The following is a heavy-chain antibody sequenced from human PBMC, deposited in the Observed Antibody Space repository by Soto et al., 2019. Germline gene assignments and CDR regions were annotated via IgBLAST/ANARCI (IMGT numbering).Heavy chain of an antibody. Sequence: GGSLRLSCAASGVTFSNYAMTWVRQGPGKGLEWVSDIRRSSGRTYYADSLKGRFTISRDNAKKSLYLQMNSLRAEDTAVYYCASGGIVGAPDYWGQGTLVTVSS. CDR3: ASGGIVGAPDY. J-gene: IGHJ4*02. V-gene: IGHV3-48*01. D-gene: IGHD1-26*01. CDR1: GVTFSNYA. CDR2: IRRSSGRT.